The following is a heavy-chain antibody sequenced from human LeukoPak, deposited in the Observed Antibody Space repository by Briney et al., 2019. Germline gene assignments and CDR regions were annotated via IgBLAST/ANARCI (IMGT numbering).Heavy chain of an antibody. D-gene: IGHD3-3*02. CDR1: GFIVSSNY. CDR3: AALARDY. J-gene: IGHJ4*02. V-gene: IGHV3-53*01. Sequence: PGGSLRLSRAASGFIVSSNYMTWVRQAPGKGLEWVSVIHNDGATYYAGSVKGRFTISRDNSKNTLYLQMNSLRVDDTAAYYCAALARDYWGQGTLVTVSS. CDR2: IHNDGAT.